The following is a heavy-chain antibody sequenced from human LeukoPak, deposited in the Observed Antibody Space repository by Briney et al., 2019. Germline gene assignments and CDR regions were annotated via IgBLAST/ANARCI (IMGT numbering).Heavy chain of an antibody. J-gene: IGHJ4*02. CDR2: INHSGST. D-gene: IGHD2-2*01. Sequence: PSGTLSLTCAVYGGSFSGYYWSWIRQPPGKGLEGIGEINHSGSTNYTPSLKSRVTISVDTSKNQFSLKLCSVTAADTAVYYCARAVRDIVVVPAANFDYWGQGTLVTVSS. V-gene: IGHV4-34*01. CDR3: ARAVRDIVVVPAANFDY. CDR1: GGSFSGYY.